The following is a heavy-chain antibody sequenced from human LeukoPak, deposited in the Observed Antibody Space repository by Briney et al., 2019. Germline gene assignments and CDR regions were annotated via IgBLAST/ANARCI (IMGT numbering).Heavy chain of an antibody. Sequence: GESLKISCKGSGFNFTAYWIAWVRQMPGKGLEWMGISHPINSDTKYSPSFQGQVTISADKSSSTAYLQWNSLKASDTAMYYCARHQYYYDSSGNYGWFDSWGQGTLVAVSS. CDR1: GFNFTAYW. D-gene: IGHD3-22*01. V-gene: IGHV5-51*01. CDR2: SHPINSDT. CDR3: ARHQYYYDSSGNYGWFDS. J-gene: IGHJ5*01.